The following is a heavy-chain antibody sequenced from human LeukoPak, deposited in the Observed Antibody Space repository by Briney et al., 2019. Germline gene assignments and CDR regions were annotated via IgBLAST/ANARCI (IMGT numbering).Heavy chain of an antibody. V-gene: IGHV1-18*01. D-gene: IGHD2-21*02. J-gene: IGHJ6*03. Sequence: ASVKVSCKASGYTFTSYGISWVRQAPGQGLEWMGWISAYNGNTNYAQKLQGRVTRTTDTSTSTAYMELRSPRSDDTAVYYCARSEKTYCGGVCDNYYMDVWGKGTTVTVSS. CDR2: ISAYNGNT. CDR1: GYTFTSYG. CDR3: ARSEKTYCGGVCDNYYMDV.